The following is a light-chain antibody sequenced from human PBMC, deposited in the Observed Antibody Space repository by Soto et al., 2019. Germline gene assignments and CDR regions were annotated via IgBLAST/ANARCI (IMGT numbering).Light chain of an antibody. CDR1: QVIGRY. CDR3: QQLNNYPLT. Sequence: IQLTQSPSFLSASLGDRATITLRACQVIGRYLAWYQQKPEKAPRLLIYAASTLQSGVPSRFSGSGSDTEFTLTISSLQPEDFATYYCQQLNNYPLTFGGGTKVDIK. J-gene: IGKJ4*01. V-gene: IGKV1-9*01. CDR2: AAS.